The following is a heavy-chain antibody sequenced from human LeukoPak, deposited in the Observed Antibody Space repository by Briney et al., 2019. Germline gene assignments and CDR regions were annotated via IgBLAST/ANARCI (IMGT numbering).Heavy chain of an antibody. CDR2: ISVYNGNT. Sequence: EASVKVSCKASGYTFTNYGISWVRQAPGQGLEWMGWISVYNGNTNYAQKLQGRVTMTTDTSTSTAYMELSSLRSEDTAVYYCARDKFYYGSGSYSGYYMDVWGKGTTVAVSS. V-gene: IGHV1-18*01. CDR3: ARDKFYYGSGSYSGYYMDV. D-gene: IGHD3-10*01. CDR1: GYTFTNYG. J-gene: IGHJ6*03.